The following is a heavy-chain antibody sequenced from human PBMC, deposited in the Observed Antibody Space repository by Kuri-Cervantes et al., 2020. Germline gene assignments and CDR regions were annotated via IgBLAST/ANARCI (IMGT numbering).Heavy chain of an antibody. CDR2: IKQDGSEK. V-gene: IGHV3-7*01. Sequence: GESLETSCASSGFTSSSNFRSWVRRAPGKVLEVVANIKQDGSEKSYVDSVKGRLTISSDNDKNSLYLQMNSMSAEDTAVYYCARARPAVAGSSHDPFDIWGQGTMVTVSS. CDR1: GFTSSSNF. D-gene: IGHD6-19*01. J-gene: IGHJ3*02. CDR3: ARARPAVAGSSHDPFDI.